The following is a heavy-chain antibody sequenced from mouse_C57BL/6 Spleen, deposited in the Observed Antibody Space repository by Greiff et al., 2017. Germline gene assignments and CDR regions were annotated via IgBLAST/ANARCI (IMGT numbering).Heavy chain of an antibody. Sequence: EVKLVESGAELVRPGSSVKMSCKTSGYTFTSYGINWVKQRPGQGLEWIGYIYIGNGYTEYTEKFKGKATLTVYTSSSTAYMQLSSLTSEDSAIDCWARTETGTDDYGGQGTTLTVSS. CDR3: ARTETGTDDY. CDR1: GYTFTSYG. D-gene: IGHD4-1*01. J-gene: IGHJ2*01. V-gene: IGHV1-58*01. CDR2: IYIGNGYT.